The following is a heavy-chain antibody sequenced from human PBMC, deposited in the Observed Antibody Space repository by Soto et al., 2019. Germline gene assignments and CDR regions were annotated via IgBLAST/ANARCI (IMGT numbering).Heavy chain of an antibody. V-gene: IGHV4-34*01. CDR3: ARGARYCSGCSCRRFDY. CDR2: INHSGST. Sequence: QVQLQQWGAGLLKPSETLSLTCAVYGGSFSGYYWSWIRQPPGKGLEWIGEINHSGSTNYNPSLRSRVTISVDMSKNQFSLKLSSVTAADTAVYYCARGARYCSGCSCRRFDYWGQGTLVTVSS. J-gene: IGHJ4*02. CDR1: GGSFSGYY. D-gene: IGHD2-15*01.